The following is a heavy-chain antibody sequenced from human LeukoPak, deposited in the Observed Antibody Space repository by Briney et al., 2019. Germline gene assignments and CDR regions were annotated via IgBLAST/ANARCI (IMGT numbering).Heavy chain of an antibody. CDR3: ARNGGITEVNWFDP. J-gene: IGHJ5*02. Sequence: GASVKVSCKASGYTFTSYGISCVRQAPGQGLEGMGWISAYNGNTNYAQKLQGRVTMTTDTSTSTAYMELRSLKSDDTAVYYCARNGGITEVNWFDPWGQGTLATVSS. V-gene: IGHV1-18*01. CDR2: ISAYNGNT. D-gene: IGHD2-8*01. CDR1: GYTFTSYG.